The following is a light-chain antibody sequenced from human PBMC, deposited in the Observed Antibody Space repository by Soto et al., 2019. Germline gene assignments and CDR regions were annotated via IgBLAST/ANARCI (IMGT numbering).Light chain of an antibody. CDR2: AAS. J-gene: IGKJ3*01. CDR1: QSISTY. V-gene: IGKV1-39*01. Sequence: DIQISQSPSSLSASVGDRVTITCRASQSISTYLSWYQQKPGQAPKLLIYAASRLERGVPSRFSGSGSVTDFALTVSSLQPEDFATYYCQQSYGTPFTFGPGTKVDIK. CDR3: QQSYGTPFT.